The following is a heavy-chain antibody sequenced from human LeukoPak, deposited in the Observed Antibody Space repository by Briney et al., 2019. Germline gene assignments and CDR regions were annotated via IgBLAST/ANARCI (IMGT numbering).Heavy chain of an antibody. D-gene: IGHD3-22*01. CDR1: GYTLTEVS. CDR3: ATEKDSDSSGYEYFDY. V-gene: IGHV1-24*01. Sequence: ASVKVSCKVSGYTLTEVSMHWVRQAPGKGLEWMGGFDPEEGETIYSQKFQGRVTMTEDTSTNTAYMELSSLRSDDTAVYYCATEKDSDSSGYEYFDYRGQGTLVTVSS. J-gene: IGHJ4*02. CDR2: FDPEEGET.